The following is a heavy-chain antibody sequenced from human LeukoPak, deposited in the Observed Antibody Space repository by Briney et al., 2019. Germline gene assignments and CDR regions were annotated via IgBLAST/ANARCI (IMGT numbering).Heavy chain of an antibody. D-gene: IGHD3-10*02. CDR3: AELGITMIGGV. CDR2: INWNGGST. Sequence: GGSLRLSCAASGFTFSTYGMSWVRQAPGRGLEWVSGINWNGGSTGYADSVKGRFTISRDNAKNSLYLQMNSLRAEDTAVYYCAELGITMIGGVWGKGTTVTISS. J-gene: IGHJ6*04. V-gene: IGHV3-20*04. CDR1: GFTFSTYG.